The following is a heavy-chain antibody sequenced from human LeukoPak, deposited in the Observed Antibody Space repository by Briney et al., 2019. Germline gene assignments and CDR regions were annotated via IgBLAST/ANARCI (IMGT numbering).Heavy chain of an antibody. J-gene: IGHJ4*02. CDR2: ISGSGGST. D-gene: IGHD3-3*01. CDR3: AKDCHYDFWSGYPNCPFDY. V-gene: IGHV3-23*01. CDR1: GFTFSSYA. Sequence: PGGSLRLSCAASGFTFSSYAMSWVRQAPGKGLEWVSAISGSGGSTYYADSVKGRFTISRDNSKNTLYLQMNSLRAEDTAVYYCAKDCHYDFWSGYPNCPFDYWGQGTLVTVSS.